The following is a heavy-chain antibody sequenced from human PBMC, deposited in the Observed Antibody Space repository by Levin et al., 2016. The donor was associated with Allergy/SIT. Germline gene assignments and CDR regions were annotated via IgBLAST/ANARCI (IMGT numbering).Heavy chain of an antibody. Sequence: GGSLRLSCAASGFTFSNYAMHWVRQAPGKGLQWLAVTSFDGNRRDYVDSVKGRFTISRDNSNKVVYLQMNSLKTEDAALYYCTREPQHLDISAATASAFDIWGQGTLVTVSS. V-gene: IGHV3-33*05. D-gene: IGHD6-13*01. CDR1: GFTFSNYA. J-gene: IGHJ3*02. CDR2: TSFDGNRR. CDR3: TREPQHLDISAATASAFDI.